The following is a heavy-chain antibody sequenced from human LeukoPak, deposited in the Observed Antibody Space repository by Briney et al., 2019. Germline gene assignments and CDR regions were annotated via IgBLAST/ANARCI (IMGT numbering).Heavy chain of an antibody. V-gene: IGHV1-3*01. CDR3: ARELSGSYDY. D-gene: IGHD1-26*01. CDR2: INAGNGNT. Sequence: ASVKVSCKASGYTFTSYAMHWVRQAPGQRLEWMGWINAGNGNTKYSQKFQGRVTMTRDTSISTAYMELSRLRSDDTAVYYCARELSGSYDYWGQRTLVTVSS. CDR1: GYTFTSYA. J-gene: IGHJ4*02.